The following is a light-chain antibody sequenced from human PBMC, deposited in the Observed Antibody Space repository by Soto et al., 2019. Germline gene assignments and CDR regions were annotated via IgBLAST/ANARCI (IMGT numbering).Light chain of an antibody. J-gene: IGKJ1*01. Sequence: DIHMTQSPSTLSGSVGDRVTITCRASQTISSWLAWYQQKPGKAPKLLIYKASTLKSGVPSRFGGSGSGTEFTLTISSLQPDDFATYYCQHYNSYSEAFGQGTKV. CDR2: KAS. CDR1: QTISSW. V-gene: IGKV1-5*03. CDR3: QHYNSYSEA.